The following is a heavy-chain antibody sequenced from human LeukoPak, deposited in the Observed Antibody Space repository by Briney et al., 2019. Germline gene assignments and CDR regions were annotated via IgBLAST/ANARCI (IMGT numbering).Heavy chain of an antibody. Sequence: KPGGSLRLSCVASGFIFSDYYMSWIRQAPGKGLEWVSYISSSGSHTNYADSVTGRFTISRNNAKKSLHLQMNSLRAEDTAVYYCARHPDGSLSLDYWGQGTLVTVSS. V-gene: IGHV3-11*03. CDR3: ARHPDGSLSLDY. CDR2: ISSSGSHT. D-gene: IGHD1-26*01. CDR1: GFIFSDYY. J-gene: IGHJ4*02.